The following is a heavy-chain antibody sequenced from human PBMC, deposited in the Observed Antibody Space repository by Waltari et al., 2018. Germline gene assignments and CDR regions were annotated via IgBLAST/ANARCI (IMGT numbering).Heavy chain of an antibody. V-gene: IGHV1-69-2*01. CDR2: VAPEDGET. Sequence: EVQLVQSGAAVRKPGANVTSSCKTSGYSFTDYYIHWVKQAPGKGLEWMGHVAPEDGETVFAESFQGRLTMTADTSIDTAYMELSRLRFDDTAVYYCATRLSILAFDVWGQGTVVTVSS. CDR1: GYSFTDYY. D-gene: IGHD3-9*01. CDR3: ATRLSILAFDV. J-gene: IGHJ3*01.